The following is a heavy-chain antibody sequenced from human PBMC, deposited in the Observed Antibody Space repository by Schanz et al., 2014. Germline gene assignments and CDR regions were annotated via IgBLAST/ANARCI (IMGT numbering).Heavy chain of an antibody. J-gene: IGHJ5*02. CDR2: IRYDGSHK. V-gene: IGHV3-30*02. Sequence: QVQLVESGGGLVQPGGSLRLSCAASGFTFSSYGMHWVRQAPGKGLEWVAFIRYDGSHKYYADSVKGRFTISRDNSKNTLYLQMDTLRVEDTAMFYCARDMTIAPAWGQGTLVTVSS. D-gene: IGHD6-13*01. CDR3: ARDMTIAPA. CDR1: GFTFSSYG.